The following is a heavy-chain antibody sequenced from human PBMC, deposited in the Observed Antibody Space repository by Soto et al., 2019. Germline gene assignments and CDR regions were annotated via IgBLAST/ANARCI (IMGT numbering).Heavy chain of an antibody. D-gene: IGHD2-8*01. CDR2: ISGHSGRT. V-gene: IGHV1-18*01. CDR3: ARDRSMASRRGPLDY. J-gene: IGHJ4*02. Sequence: QVQLVQSGGEVKKPGASVKVSCKASGYSFTTYSISWVRQAPGQGLEWMGWISGHSGRTNYAQKLRGRVAMTTDTATATAYMELRSLRSDDTAVYYCARDRSMASRRGPLDYWGQGTLLTVSS. CDR1: GYSFTTYS.